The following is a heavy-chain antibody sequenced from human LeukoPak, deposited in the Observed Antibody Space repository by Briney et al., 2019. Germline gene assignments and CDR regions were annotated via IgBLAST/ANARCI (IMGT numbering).Heavy chain of an antibody. CDR3: ARDRESYCTGGSCYSTGDY. Sequence: GGSLRLSCAASGFTFSSYSMNWVRQAPGKGLEWVSSISSSSSYIYYADSVKGRFTMSRDNAKSSLYLQMNSLRAEDTAVYYCARDRESYCTGGSCYSTGDYWGQGTLVTVYS. V-gene: IGHV3-21*01. D-gene: IGHD2-15*01. CDR1: GFTFSSYS. J-gene: IGHJ4*02. CDR2: ISSSSSYI.